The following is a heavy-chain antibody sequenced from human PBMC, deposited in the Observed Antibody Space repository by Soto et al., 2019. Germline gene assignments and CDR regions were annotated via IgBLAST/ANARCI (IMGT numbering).Heavy chain of an antibody. V-gene: IGHV4-59*01. CDR3: ARRTVTTTYDYAMDV. Sequence: PSETLSLTCTVSGGSISSYYWTWIRQPPGKGLEWIGYIYYSGSTYYNPSLKSRVTISVDTSKNQFSLRLNSVTAADTAVDYCARRTVTTTYDYAMDVWGQGTMVTVSS. CDR2: IYYSGST. D-gene: IGHD4-17*01. CDR1: GGSISSYY. J-gene: IGHJ6*02.